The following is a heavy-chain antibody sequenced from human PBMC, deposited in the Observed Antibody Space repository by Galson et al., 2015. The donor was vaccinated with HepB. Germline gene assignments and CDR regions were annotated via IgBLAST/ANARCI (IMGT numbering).Heavy chain of an antibody. V-gene: IGHV3-30*04. Sequence: SLRLSCAVSGFTFRTRAMHWVRQAPGKGLEWVAGIAYDGDQQYYADTVRGRFTISRDNSKNTLWLQMNSLRPDDTAVYYCAREVQLVGDFDYWGQGTLVTVSS. CDR3: AREVQLVGDFDY. CDR2: IAYDGDQQ. CDR1: GFTFRTRA. J-gene: IGHJ4*02. D-gene: IGHD6-6*01.